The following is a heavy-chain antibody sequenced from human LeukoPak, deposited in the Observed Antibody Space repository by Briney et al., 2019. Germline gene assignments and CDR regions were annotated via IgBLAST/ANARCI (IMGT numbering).Heavy chain of an antibody. J-gene: IGHJ4*02. CDR2: ISASGGST. V-gene: IGHV3-23*01. D-gene: IGHD6-19*01. CDR1: GFTFSSYA. Sequence: GGSLRLSCAASGFTFSSYAMNWVRQAPGKGLEWVSAISASGGSTYYADSVKGRFTISRDTSKNTLYLQMSSLRGEDTAVYYCAKAMAGSTYYFDSWGQGTLVTVSS. CDR3: AKAMAGSTYYFDS.